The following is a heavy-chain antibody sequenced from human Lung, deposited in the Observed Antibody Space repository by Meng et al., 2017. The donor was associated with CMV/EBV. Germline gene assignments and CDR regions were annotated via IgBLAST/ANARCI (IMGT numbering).Heavy chain of an antibody. CDR1: GYAFASYG. CDR2: FVNNVDT. Sequence: QDHLLQAGAEVKEAGASVRVACEAYGYAFASYGISWLRQAPGQGLEWMGWFVNNVDTYSAQKFQGRVTMTTDTHTSTAFMELRSLRSDDTAVYYCARGTPGRSYSDYWGQGTLVTVSS. D-gene: IGHD3-10*01. CDR3: ARGTPGRSYSDY. V-gene: IGHV1-18*01. J-gene: IGHJ4*02.